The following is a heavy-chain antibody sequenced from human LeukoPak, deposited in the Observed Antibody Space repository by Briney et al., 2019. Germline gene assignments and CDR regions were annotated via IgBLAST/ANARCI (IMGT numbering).Heavy chain of an antibody. D-gene: IGHD6-13*01. CDR1: GFTFDDYA. J-gene: IGHJ4*02. CDR2: ISWNSGSI. V-gene: IGHV3-9*01. Sequence: GRSLRLSCAASGFTFDDYAMHWVRQAPGKGLEWVSGISWNSGSIGYADSVKGRFTISRDNAKNSLYLQMNSLRAEDTALYYCAKGTTTYSSSWYLDYWGQGTLVTVSS. CDR3: AKGTTTYSSSWYLDY.